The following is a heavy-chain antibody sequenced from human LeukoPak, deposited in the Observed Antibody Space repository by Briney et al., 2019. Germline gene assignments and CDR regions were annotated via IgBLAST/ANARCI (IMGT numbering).Heavy chain of an antibody. D-gene: IGHD2-2*01. Sequence: ASVKVSCKASGYTFTGYYMHWVRQAPGQGLEWMGWINPNSGGTNYAQKFQGRVTMTRDTSIGTAYMELSRLRSDDTAVYYCARDLRRLGYCSSTSCDVGYYYYGMDVWGQGTTVTVSS. CDR1: GYTFTGYY. V-gene: IGHV1-2*02. J-gene: IGHJ6*02. CDR2: INPNSGGT. CDR3: ARDLRRLGYCSSTSCDVGYYYYGMDV.